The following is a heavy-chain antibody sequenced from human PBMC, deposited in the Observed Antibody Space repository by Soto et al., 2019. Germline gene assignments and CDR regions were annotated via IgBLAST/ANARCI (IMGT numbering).Heavy chain of an antibody. CDR2: IYAGDSDT. CDR1: GYRFTIYW. CDR3: ARSYSSSSYFDY. V-gene: IGHV5-51*01. D-gene: IGHD6-6*01. Sequence: GASLKISFKGSGYRFTIYWIGWVRQMPGKGLEWMGMIYAGDSDTRYSPSFEGQVTISADKSITTAYLQWSSLSASDTAMYYCARSYSSSSYFDYWGQGALVTVSS. J-gene: IGHJ4*02.